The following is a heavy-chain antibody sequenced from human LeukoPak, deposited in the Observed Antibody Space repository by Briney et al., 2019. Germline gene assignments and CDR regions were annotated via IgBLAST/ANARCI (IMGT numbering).Heavy chain of an antibody. CDR3: ARGINSDLLTGYSEGFDF. CDR1: GYSFTSYG. CDR2: ITTYNGKT. J-gene: IGHJ4*02. D-gene: IGHD3-9*01. V-gene: IGHV1-18*01. Sequence: ASVKVSCKASGYSFTSYGITGVRRAPGQGLEWMGWITTYNGKTNYAQNFQTRVTMTTDTSTNTAYMELRSLRSDDTAVYYCARGINSDLLTGYSEGFDFWGQGTPVTVSS.